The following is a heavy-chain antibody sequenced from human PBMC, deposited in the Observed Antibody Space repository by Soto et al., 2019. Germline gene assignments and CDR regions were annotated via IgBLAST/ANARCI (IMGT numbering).Heavy chain of an antibody. CDR1: GFTFSSYA. Sequence: GGSLRLSCAASGFTFSSYAMSWVRQAPGKGLEWVSAISGSGGSTYYADSVKGRFTISRDNSKNTLYLQMNSLRAEDTAVYYCAKEPIKTYSSGWYVSDYWGQGTLVTVSS. J-gene: IGHJ4*02. D-gene: IGHD6-19*01. CDR3: AKEPIKTYSSGWYVSDY. CDR2: ISGSGGST. V-gene: IGHV3-23*01.